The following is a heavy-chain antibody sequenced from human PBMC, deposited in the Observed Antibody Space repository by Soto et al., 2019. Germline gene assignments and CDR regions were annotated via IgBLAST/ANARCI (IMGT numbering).Heavy chain of an antibody. Sequence: SETLSLTCAVYGGSFSGYYWSWIRQPPGKGLEWIGEINHSGSTNYNPSLKSRVTISVDTSKNQFSLKLSSVTAADTAVYYCAGGRVPVNIDYWGQGTLVTVSS. J-gene: IGHJ4*02. V-gene: IGHV4-34*01. CDR2: INHSGST. CDR3: AGGRVPVNIDY. D-gene: IGHD2-2*01. CDR1: GGSFSGYY.